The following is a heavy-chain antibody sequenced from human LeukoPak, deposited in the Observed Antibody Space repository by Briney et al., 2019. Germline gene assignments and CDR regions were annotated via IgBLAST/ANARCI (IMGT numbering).Heavy chain of an antibody. Sequence: SETLSLTCAVYGGSFSGYYWSWIRQPPGKGLEWIGEINHSGSTNYNPSLKSRVTISVDTSKNQFSLKLSSVTAADTAVYYCARGVFGYDFWSGYLNWFDPWGQGTLVTVSS. D-gene: IGHD3-3*01. CDR1: GGSFSGYY. CDR2: INHSGST. CDR3: ARGVFGYDFWSGYLNWFDP. V-gene: IGHV4-34*01. J-gene: IGHJ5*02.